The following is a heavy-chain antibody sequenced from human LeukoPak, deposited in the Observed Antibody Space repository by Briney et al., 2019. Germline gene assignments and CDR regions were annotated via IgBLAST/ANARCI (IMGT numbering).Heavy chain of an antibody. V-gene: IGHV1-2*02. J-gene: IGHJ4*02. CDR2: TNPNSDDP. Sequence: GASVKVSCKASGYTFTDYYMHWVRQAPGQGLEWMGWTNPNSDDPKYAQKFQGRVTMTRDTSISTAYMELSSLRSDDTAIYYCARDGGHYYDASGYYSGFDYWGQGTLVTVSS. D-gene: IGHD3-22*01. CDR1: GYTFTDYY. CDR3: ARDGGHYYDASGYYSGFDY.